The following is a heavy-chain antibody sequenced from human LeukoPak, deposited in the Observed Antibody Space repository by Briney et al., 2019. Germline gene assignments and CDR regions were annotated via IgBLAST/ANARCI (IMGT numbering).Heavy chain of an antibody. CDR3: ARDHYDGSTYYHDY. V-gene: IGHV3-53*01. CDR1: AFTVSSNY. D-gene: IGHD3-22*01. Sequence: PGGSLRLSCAAAAFTVSSNYMSWVRQAPGKWLEWVSVIYRGGGTYYADSVKGRFTISRDNPKNTPYLQMNSLRAEDTAVYYCARDHYDGSTYYHDYWGQGTLVTVSS. J-gene: IGHJ4*02. CDR2: IYRGGGT.